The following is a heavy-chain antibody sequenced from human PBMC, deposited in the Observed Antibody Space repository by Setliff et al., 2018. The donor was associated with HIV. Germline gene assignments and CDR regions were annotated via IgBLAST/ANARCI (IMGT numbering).Heavy chain of an antibody. V-gene: IGHV1-69*10. CDR2: LSPNRSIT. Sequence: GASVKVSCKASGNTFNVYAISWVRQAPGQGLEWVGGLSPNRSITNYAQKCQGRVTITADKSTSTAYMELSSLRSADSAVYYCARVPVSNYYYYMDVWGKGTTVTVSS. CDR1: GNTFNVYA. CDR3: ARVPVSNYYYYMDV. J-gene: IGHJ6*03.